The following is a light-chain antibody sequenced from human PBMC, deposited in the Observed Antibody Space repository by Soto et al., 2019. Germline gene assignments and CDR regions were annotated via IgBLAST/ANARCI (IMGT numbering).Light chain of an antibody. V-gene: IGKV3-15*01. CDR3: QQYDNWPWT. CDR1: QSISGT. J-gene: IGKJ1*01. CDR2: GAS. Sequence: EIVMTHSPSTVSLSPVVRATLSCRASQSISGTLAWYQQKPGQAPRLLIHGASTRAPGFPARFSGSGSGTDFTLTISSLQSEDFAVYYCQQYDNWPWTFGQGTKVDIK.